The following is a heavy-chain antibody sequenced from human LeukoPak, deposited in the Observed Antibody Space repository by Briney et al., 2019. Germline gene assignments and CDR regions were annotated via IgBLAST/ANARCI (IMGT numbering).Heavy chain of an antibody. V-gene: IGHV1-69*05. CDR2: IIPIFGTA. CDR1: GGTFSSYA. CDR3: ARVAPSDGYSDY. Sequence: ASVKVSCKASGGTFSSYAISWVRQAPGQGLEWMGGIIPIFGTANYAQKFQGRVTITTDESTSTAYMELSSLRSEDTAVYYCARVAPSDGYSDYWGQGTLVTVSS. D-gene: IGHD5-24*01. J-gene: IGHJ4*02.